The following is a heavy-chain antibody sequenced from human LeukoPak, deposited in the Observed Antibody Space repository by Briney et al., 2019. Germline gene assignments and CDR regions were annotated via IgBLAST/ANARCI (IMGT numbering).Heavy chain of an antibody. CDR1: GFTFTDYG. D-gene: IGHD3-16*01. Sequence: PGRSLRLSCEASGFTFTDYGMHWVRQAPGKGLEWVAVISYDGNNKYYADSVKGRFTISRDNSKNTLDLQMSSLRGVDTAVYYCVKDAYPNYFDYWGQGTLDTVSS. CDR3: VKDAYPNYFDY. J-gene: IGHJ4*02. CDR2: ISYDGNNK. V-gene: IGHV3-30*18.